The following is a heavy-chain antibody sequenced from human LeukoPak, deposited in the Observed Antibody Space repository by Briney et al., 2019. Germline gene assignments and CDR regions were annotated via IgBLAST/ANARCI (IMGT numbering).Heavy chain of an antibody. V-gene: IGHV4-39*07. Sequence: SETLSLTCTVSGGSISSSSYYWGWIRQPPGKGLEWIGRIYTSGSTNYNPSLKSRVTISVDTSKNQFSLKLSSVTAADTAVYYCASSLQPYYYYYMDVWGKGTTVTVSS. J-gene: IGHJ6*03. D-gene: IGHD4-11*01. CDR1: GGSISSSSYY. CDR3: ASSLQPYYYYYMDV. CDR2: IYTSGST.